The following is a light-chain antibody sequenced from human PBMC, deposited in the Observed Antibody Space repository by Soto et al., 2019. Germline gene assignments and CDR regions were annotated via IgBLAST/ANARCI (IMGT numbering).Light chain of an antibody. CDR2: KAS. V-gene: IGKV1-5*03. CDR3: QQYDSYPYT. CDR1: QSISSW. J-gene: IGKJ2*01. Sequence: DIQMTQSPSTLSASVGDRVTITCRASQSISSWLAWYQQKPGKAPKLLIYKASNLLSGVPSRFSGSGSATEFTLTISSLQPDDFATYYCQQYDSYPYTFGQGTKVDIK.